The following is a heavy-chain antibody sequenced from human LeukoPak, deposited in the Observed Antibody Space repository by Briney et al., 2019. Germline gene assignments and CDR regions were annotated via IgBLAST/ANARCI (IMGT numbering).Heavy chain of an antibody. CDR3: ARVNRDDYGDPAGAFDI. V-gene: IGHV3-48*04. J-gene: IGHJ3*02. CDR2: ISDTTNTI. Sequence: GGSLRLSCAASGFVFSYYCMSWVRQAPGKGLELISYISDTTNTIYHAASVKGRFTISRDNAKNSLYLQMNSLRADDTAVYYCARVNRDDYGDPAGAFDIWGQGTMVTVSS. D-gene: IGHD4-17*01. CDR1: GFVFSYYC.